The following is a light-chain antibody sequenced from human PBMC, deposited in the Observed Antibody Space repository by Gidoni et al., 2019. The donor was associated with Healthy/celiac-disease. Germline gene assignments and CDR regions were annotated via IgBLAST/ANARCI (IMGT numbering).Light chain of an antibody. Sequence: DIQMTQSPSSLSASVGDRVTITCQAIQDISNYLNWYQQKPGKAPKLLIYDASNLETGVPSRCSGSGSGKDFTFTISSLQAEDIATYYCQQYDNLPSFGPGTKVDIK. CDR3: QQYDNLPS. CDR1: QDISNY. J-gene: IGKJ3*01. V-gene: IGKV1-33*01. CDR2: DAS.